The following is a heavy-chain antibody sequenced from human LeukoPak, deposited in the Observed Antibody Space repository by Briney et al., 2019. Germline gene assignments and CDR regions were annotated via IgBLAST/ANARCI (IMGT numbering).Heavy chain of an antibody. CDR3: ARGKRTFDP. J-gene: IGHJ5*02. CDR2: ISSGGYSK. Sequence: GGSLRLSCFASGFTLTGHYMSWLRQAPGKGPEWVSYISSGGYSKYYADSLKGRFTISRDNTNNSLYLEMNSLRVEDTGFYYCARGKRTFDPWGQGTLVTVSS. V-gene: IGHV3-11*01. CDR1: GFTLTGHY.